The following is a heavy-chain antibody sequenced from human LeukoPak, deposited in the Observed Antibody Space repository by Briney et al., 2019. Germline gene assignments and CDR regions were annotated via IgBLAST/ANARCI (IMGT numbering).Heavy chain of an antibody. CDR2: INPNSGCT. Sequence: GASVTVSCTASGYTFTGYYMHWVRQAPGQGLEWMGWINPNSGCTNYAQKFQGRGTMTRDTSISTAYMELSRLRSDDTAVYYCAGDRIAVAGTGDDAFDIWGQGTMVTVSS. CDR1: GYTFTGYY. V-gene: IGHV1-2*02. CDR3: AGDRIAVAGTGDDAFDI. J-gene: IGHJ3*02. D-gene: IGHD6-13*01.